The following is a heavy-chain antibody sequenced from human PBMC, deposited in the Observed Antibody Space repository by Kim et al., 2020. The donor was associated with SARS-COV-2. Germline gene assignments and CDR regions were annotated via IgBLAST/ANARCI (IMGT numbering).Heavy chain of an antibody. V-gene: IGHV3-23*01. CDR2: ISGSGVGT. CDR3: AKHILRGNDPFDI. Sequence: GGSLRLSCGASGFTFDIYAMSWVRQAPGKGLECVSVISGSGVGTNYTDSVKGRFTMSRDNAKNTLYLQMNSLRAEDTAVYYCAKHILRGNDPFDIWGQGTLVTVSS. CDR1: GFTFDIYA. D-gene: IGHD3-10*01. J-gene: IGHJ3*02.